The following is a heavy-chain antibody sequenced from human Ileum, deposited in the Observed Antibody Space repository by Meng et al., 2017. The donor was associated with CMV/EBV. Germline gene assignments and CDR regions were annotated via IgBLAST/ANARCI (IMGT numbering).Heavy chain of an antibody. CDR1: GLAFSSFG. Sequence: RPSCAASGLAFSSFGMNWVRQAPGKGLEWVSYISVHGSHTDYADSVKGRFTVSRDNSKNTLYLQMNSLSAEDTAMYYCATEEWSADYWGQGTLVTVSS. J-gene: IGHJ4*02. CDR3: ATEEWSADY. V-gene: IGHV3-23*01. CDR2: ISVHGSHT. D-gene: IGHD3-3*01.